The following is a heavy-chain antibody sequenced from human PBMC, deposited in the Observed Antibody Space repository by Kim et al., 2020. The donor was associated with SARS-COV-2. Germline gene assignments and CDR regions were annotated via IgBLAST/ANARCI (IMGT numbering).Heavy chain of an antibody. CDR3: EKEGYGGTHFDY. V-gene: IGHV3-9*01. D-gene: IGHD2-15*01. J-gene: IGHJ4*02. Sequence: IGDADSVKGRFTISRDNAKNSMYLQMNSLRAEDTALYYCEKEGYGGTHFDYWGQGTLVTVSS. CDR2: I.